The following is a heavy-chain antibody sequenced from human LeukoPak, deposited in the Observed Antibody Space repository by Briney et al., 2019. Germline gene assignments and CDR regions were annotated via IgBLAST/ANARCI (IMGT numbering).Heavy chain of an antibody. J-gene: IGHJ1*01. CDR2: ISGSGGST. Sequence: GGSLSLSCAASGFTFSSYAMSWVRQAPGKGLEWVSTISGSGGSTYYADSVKGRFTISRDNSKNTLYLQMNSLRAEDTAVYYCAKDHNQSGYTYAKWGQGTLVTVSS. CDR3: AKDHNQSGYTYAK. D-gene: IGHD5-18*01. V-gene: IGHV3-23*01. CDR1: GFTFSSYA.